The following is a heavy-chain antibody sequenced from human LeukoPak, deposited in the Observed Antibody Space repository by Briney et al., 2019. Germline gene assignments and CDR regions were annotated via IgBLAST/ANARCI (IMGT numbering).Heavy chain of an antibody. Sequence: SETLSLTCTVSGGSIISSSTYYWGWIRQPPGKGLEWIGGIYHRGNNFYNPSLKSRVTISVDTSKNQFSLKLTSVTAADTAVYYCARATGRYSPFFDYWGQGILVTVSS. CDR3: ARATGRYSPFFDY. CDR1: GGSIISSSTYY. V-gene: IGHV4-39*02. J-gene: IGHJ4*02. D-gene: IGHD1-26*01. CDR2: IYHRGNN.